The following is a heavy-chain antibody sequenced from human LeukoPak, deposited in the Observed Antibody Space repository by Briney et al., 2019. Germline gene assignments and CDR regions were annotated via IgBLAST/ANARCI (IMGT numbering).Heavy chain of an antibody. Sequence: GGSLRLSCVASGVTFSSYTMHWVRQAPGKGLEWVAVMSYDGSHKFHADSVKGRFTISRDNSKNTVYLQVNSLRAEDTAIYYCARDVGGYAFDYWGQGTLVTVSS. D-gene: IGHD5-12*01. CDR3: ARDVGGYAFDY. CDR1: GVTFSSYT. V-gene: IGHV3-30*04. CDR2: MSYDGSHK. J-gene: IGHJ4*02.